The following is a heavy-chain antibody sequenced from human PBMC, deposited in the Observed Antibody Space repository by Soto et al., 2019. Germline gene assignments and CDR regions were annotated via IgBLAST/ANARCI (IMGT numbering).Heavy chain of an antibody. D-gene: IGHD6-13*01. CDR1: GFTFSSYG. V-gene: IGHV3-33*01. CDR2: MWYDGSNK. CDR3: ARAIHSSSWYYRYYYYGMDV. Sequence: QVQLVESGGGVVQPGRSLRLSCAASGFTFSSYGMHWVRQAPGKGLEWVAVMWYDGSNKYYADSVKGRFTISRDNSKNTLYLQMNSLRAEDTAVYYCARAIHSSSWYYRYYYYGMDVWGQGTTVTVSS. J-gene: IGHJ6*02.